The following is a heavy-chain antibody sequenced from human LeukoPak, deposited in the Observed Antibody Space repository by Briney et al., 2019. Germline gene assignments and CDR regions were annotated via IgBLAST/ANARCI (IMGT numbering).Heavy chain of an antibody. CDR2: IYSGGST. D-gene: IGHD6-13*01. CDR1: GFTVSSNY. V-gene: IGHV3-53*01. J-gene: IGHJ3*02. CDR3: AREVKGSSWTPTPMDAFDI. Sequence: GGSLRLSCAASGFTVSSNYMSWVRQAPGKGLEWVSVIYSGGSTYYADSVKCRFTISRDNSKNTLYLQMNSLRAEDTAVYYCAREVKGSSWTPTPMDAFDIWGQGTMVTVSS.